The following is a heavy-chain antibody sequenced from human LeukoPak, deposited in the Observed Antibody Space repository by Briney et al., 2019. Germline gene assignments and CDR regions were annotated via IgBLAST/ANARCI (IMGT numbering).Heavy chain of an antibody. CDR2: INHSGSA. V-gene: IGHV4-34*01. Sequence: SENLSLNCGVFGGSCTGYYWSWIRQPPGKGLEWFGEINHSGSASYNPSLKSRVTISVDTSKNQCSLNLNSVTAADTAIYYCARTGGPCSTTTCYRRGRLDYWGQGTLVTVSS. CDR3: ARTGGPCSTTTCYRRGRLDY. CDR1: GGSCTGYY. D-gene: IGHD2-2*02. J-gene: IGHJ4*02.